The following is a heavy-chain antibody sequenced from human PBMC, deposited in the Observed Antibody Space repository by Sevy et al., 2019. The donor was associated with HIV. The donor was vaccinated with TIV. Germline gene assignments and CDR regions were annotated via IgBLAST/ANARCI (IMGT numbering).Heavy chain of an antibody. V-gene: IGHV3-53*01. D-gene: IGHD3-10*01. CDR3: ARGQAYGSDPSGAFDI. CDR2: IYSGGST. J-gene: IGHJ3*02. CDR1: GFTVSSNY. Sequence: GESLKISCAASGFTVSSNYMSWVRQAPGKGLEWVSVIYSGGSTYYADSVKGRFTISRDNSKNTLYLQMNSLRAEDMAVYYCARGQAYGSDPSGAFDIWGQGTMVTVSS.